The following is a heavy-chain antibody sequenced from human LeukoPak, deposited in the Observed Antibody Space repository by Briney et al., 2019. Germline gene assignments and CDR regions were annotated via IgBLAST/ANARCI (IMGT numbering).Heavy chain of an antibody. V-gene: IGHV4-59*11. D-gene: IGHD5-18*01. CDR2: IYYSGST. CDR1: GGSISSPY. Sequence: SETLSLTCTVSGGSISSPYWSWIRQPPGRGLEWIGYIYYSGSTNYNPSLKSRVTISVDTSKNQFSLKLSSVTAADTAVYYCARVDTAILPYFDYWGQGTLVTVSS. CDR3: ARVDTAILPYFDY. J-gene: IGHJ4*02.